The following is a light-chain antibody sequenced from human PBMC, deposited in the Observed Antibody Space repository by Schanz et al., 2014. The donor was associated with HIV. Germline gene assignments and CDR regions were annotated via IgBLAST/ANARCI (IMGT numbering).Light chain of an antibody. J-gene: IGLJ3*02. CDR2: DVG. Sequence: QSALTQPRSVSGSPGQSITISCTGTSSDIGAFNFVSWYQHHPGKAPKVIIYDVGKRPSGVPDRFSGSKSGTSASLAISGLQSEDEADYYCATWDDSLKGWVFGGGTKLTVL. CDR3: ATWDDSLKGWV. V-gene: IGLV2-11*01. CDR1: SSDIGAFNF.